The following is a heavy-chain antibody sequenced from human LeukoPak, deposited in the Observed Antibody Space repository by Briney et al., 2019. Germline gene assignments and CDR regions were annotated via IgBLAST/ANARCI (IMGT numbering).Heavy chain of an antibody. V-gene: IGHV3-74*01. CDR1: GFTFSDYY. D-gene: IGHD3-16*02. Sequence: GGSLRLSCAASGFTFSDYYMDWVRQAPGEGLMWVSRINSDGSTTGYADSVKGRFTTSRDNAKNTLYLQMNSLRAEDTAVYYCARSTGDYVWGSYRFNWFDPWGQGTLVTVSS. J-gene: IGHJ5*02. CDR3: ARSTGDYVWGSYRFNWFDP. CDR2: INSDGSTT.